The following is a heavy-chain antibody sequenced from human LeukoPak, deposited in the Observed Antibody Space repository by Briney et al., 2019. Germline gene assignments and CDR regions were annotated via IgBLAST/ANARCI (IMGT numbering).Heavy chain of an antibody. V-gene: IGHV4-4*02. J-gene: IGHJ3*02. CDR3: ARGSSGYYPEPFDAFDI. CDR2: IYHRGRT. CDR1: GGSISSSNW. D-gene: IGHD3-22*01. Sequence: SETLSLTCGVSGGSISSSNWWTWVRQPPGKGLQWIGEIYHRGRTNYNPSLKSRVTISVDKSKNHFSLKLSSVTAADTAVYYCARGSSGYYPEPFDAFDIWGQGTMVTVSS.